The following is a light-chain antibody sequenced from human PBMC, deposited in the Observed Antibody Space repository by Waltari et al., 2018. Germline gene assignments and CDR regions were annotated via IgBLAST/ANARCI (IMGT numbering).Light chain of an antibody. J-gene: IGKJ4*01. V-gene: IGKV1-5*03. Sequence: DIQMTQSPSTLSASVGDRVTITCRASQSISNWLAWYQQKPGKAPKLLNHKASTLESGVPSRFSGSGSGTEFTLTISSLQPDDFATYYCQQYNSYSLLTFGGGTKVEIK. CDR2: KAS. CDR1: QSISNW. CDR3: QQYNSYSLLT.